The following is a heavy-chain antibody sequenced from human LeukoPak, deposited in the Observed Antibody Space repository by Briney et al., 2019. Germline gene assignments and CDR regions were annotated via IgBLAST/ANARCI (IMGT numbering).Heavy chain of an antibody. D-gene: IGHD3-10*01. CDR3: AKRGVVIRVILVGFHKEAYYFDS. J-gene: IGHJ4*02. Sequence: GGSLRLSCAVSGITLSNYGMSWVRQAPGEGVEWVAGIGGSGGVINYADSVKGRFTISRDSAKNTLYLQMNSLRAGDTAVYFCAKRGVVIRVILVGFHKEAYYFDSWGQGALVTVSS. CDR1: GITLSNYG. CDR2: IGGSGGVI. V-gene: IGHV3-23*01.